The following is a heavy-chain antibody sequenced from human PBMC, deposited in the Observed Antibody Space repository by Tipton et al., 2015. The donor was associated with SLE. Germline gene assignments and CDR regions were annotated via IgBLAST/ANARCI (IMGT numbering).Heavy chain of an antibody. V-gene: IGHV1-69*01. CDR3: ARRRWLQLDWYFDL. Sequence: QSGAEVKKPGSSVKVSCKASGGTFSNFAISWVRQAPGQGLEWMGEIIPIFGTPNSAQKFQGRVTITADEVTSTAYMELSSLSPEDTAVYYCARRRWLQLDWYFDLWGRGILVTVSS. CDR2: IIPIFGTP. J-gene: IGHJ2*01. CDR1: GGTFSNFA. D-gene: IGHD5-24*01.